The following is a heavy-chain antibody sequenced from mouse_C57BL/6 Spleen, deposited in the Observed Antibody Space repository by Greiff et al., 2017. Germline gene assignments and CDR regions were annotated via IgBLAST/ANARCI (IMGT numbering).Heavy chain of an antibody. CDR1: GFTFSSYA. D-gene: IGHD2-3*01. Sequence: EVKLVESGGGLVKPGGSLKLSCAASGFTFSSYAMSWVRQTPEKRLEWVATISGGGSYTYYPDNVKGRFTISRDNAKNNLYLQMSHLKSEDTAMXYCARDRMVRFAYWGQGTLVTVSA. V-gene: IGHV5-4*01. CDR3: ARDRMVRFAY. J-gene: IGHJ3*01. CDR2: ISGGGSYT.